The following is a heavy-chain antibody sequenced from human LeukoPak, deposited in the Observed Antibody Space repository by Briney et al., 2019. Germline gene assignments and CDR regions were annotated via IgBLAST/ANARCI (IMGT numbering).Heavy chain of an antibody. V-gene: IGHV3-9*01. D-gene: IGHD3-10*01. CDR1: GFTFDDYA. J-gene: IGHJ6*02. CDR3: AKDSGYYYGSGSYRAPYYGMDV. CDR2: ISWNSGSI. Sequence: GGSLRLSCVASGFTFDDYAMHWVRQAPGKGLEWVSGISWNSGSIGYADSVKGRFTISRDNAKNSLYLQMNSLRAEDTALYYCAKDSGYYYGSGSYRAPYYGMDVWGQGTTVTVSS.